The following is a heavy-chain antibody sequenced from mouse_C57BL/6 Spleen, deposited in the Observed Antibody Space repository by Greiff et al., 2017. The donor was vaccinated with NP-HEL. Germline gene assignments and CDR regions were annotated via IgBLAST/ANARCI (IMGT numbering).Heavy chain of an antibody. CDR3: ARSWDRYFDV. V-gene: IGHV1-63*01. CDR1: GYTFTNYW. J-gene: IGHJ1*03. D-gene: IGHD4-1*01. CDR2: IYPGGGYT. Sequence: QVQLQQSGAELVRPGTSVKMSCKASGYTFTNYWIGWAKQRPGHGLEWIGDIYPGGGYTNYNEKFKGKATLTADKSSSTAYMQFSSLTSEDSAIYYCARSWDRYFDVWGTGTTVTVSS.